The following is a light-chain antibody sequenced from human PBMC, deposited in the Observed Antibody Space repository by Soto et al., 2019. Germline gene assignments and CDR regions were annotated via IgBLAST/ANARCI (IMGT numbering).Light chain of an antibody. CDR1: SSDVGAYNY. Sequence: QSALTQPASVSGSPGQSITISCTGTSSDVGAYNYVSWYQQHPGKAPKVLLFDVSNRPSGVSNRFSGSKSANTASLTISGLQAEDEADYFCFSYTTSSTAVFGGGTQLTVL. V-gene: IGLV2-14*01. CDR2: DVS. J-gene: IGLJ7*01. CDR3: FSYTTSSTAV.